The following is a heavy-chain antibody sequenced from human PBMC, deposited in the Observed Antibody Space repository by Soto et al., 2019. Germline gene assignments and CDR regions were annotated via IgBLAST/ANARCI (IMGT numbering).Heavy chain of an antibody. CDR2: MNPNSGNT. V-gene: IGHV1-8*01. J-gene: IGHJ4*02. D-gene: IGHD4-17*01. CDR1: GYTFTSYD. Sequence: QVQLVQSGAEVKKPGASVKVSCKASGYTFTSYDINWVRHATGLELEWMGWMNPNSGNTGYAQKFQGRVTMTMNTSISTAYMELSSLRSEDTAVYYCARTLYADNVDYWGKGSLVTVSS. CDR3: ARTLYADNVDY.